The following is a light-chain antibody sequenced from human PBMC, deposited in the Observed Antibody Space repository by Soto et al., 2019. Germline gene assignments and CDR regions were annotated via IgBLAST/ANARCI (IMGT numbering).Light chain of an antibody. CDR1: SSDVGGYNY. CDR3: ISYAGSNTR. J-gene: IGLJ1*01. V-gene: IGLV2-8*01. CDR2: EVT. Sequence: QSVLTQPPSASGSPGQSVTISCTGTSSDVGGYNYVSWYQQHPGKAPKLMIYEVTKRPSGVPDRFSGSKSGNTASLTVSGLQAEDEADYYCISYAGSNTRFGTGTKLTVL.